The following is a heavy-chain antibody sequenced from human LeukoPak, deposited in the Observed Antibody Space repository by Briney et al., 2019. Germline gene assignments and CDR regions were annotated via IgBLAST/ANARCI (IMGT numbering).Heavy chain of an antibody. CDR2: INSDGSST. CDR3: AREHYGDYVYFDY. J-gene: IGHJ4*02. D-gene: IGHD4-17*01. CDR1: GFTFSSYW. V-gene: IGHV3-74*01. Sequence: PGGSLRLSCAASGFTFSSYWMHWVRQAPGKGLVWVSRINSDGSSTSYADSVKGRFTISRDNAKNTLYLQMNSLRAEDTAVYYCAREHYGDYVYFDYGGQGTLVTVSS.